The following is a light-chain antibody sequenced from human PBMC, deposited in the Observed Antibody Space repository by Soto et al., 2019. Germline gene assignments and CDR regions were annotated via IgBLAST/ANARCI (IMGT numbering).Light chain of an antibody. CDR1: QDISNY. CDR3: QRYDNVPLT. V-gene: IGKV1-33*01. Sequence: IQMTQSPSSLSASVGDRVTITCQASQDISNYLTWYQQKPGKSPKLLIYDAINLEIGVPSRFSGSGSGTDFTVTISSLQPEDIATYYGQRYDNVPLTFGGGTRVEIK. J-gene: IGKJ4*01. CDR2: DAI.